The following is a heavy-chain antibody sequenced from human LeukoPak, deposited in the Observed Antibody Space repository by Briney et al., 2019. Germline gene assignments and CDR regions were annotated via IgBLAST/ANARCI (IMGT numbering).Heavy chain of an antibody. CDR3: ARDLTGDTNAFDI. D-gene: IGHD7-27*01. J-gene: IGHJ3*02. V-gene: IGHV1-8*01. CDR2: MNPNSGNT. CDR1: GYTFTSYV. Sequence: ASVKVSCKASGYTFTSYVINWVRQATGQGLEWMGWMNPNSGNTGYAQKFQGRVTMTRNTSISTAYMELSSLRSEDTAVYYCARDLTGDTNAFDIWGQGTMVTVSS.